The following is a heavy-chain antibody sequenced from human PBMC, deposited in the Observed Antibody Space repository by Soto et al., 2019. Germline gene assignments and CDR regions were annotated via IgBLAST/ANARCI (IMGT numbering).Heavy chain of an antibody. J-gene: IGHJ3*02. D-gene: IGHD6-19*01. V-gene: IGHV4-59*01. CDR3: ATWSNSSGWYGAFDI. CDR2: IFYSGST. Sequence: SETLSLTCSVSGASINSYFWTWIRQPPGKGLEWIGYIFYSGSTNYNPSLKSRVTMSIDTSKNQFSLKLTSVTAADTAVYYCATWSNSSGWYGAFDIWGQGTMVTVSS. CDR1: GASINSYF.